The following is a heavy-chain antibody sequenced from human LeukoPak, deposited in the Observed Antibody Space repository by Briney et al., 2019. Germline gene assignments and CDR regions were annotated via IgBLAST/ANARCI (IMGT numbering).Heavy chain of an antibody. V-gene: IGHV1-2*02. CDR1: GYTFTGYY. Sequence: GASVTVSFKSSGYTFTGYYMHWVRQPPGQGLDWMGWINPNSGGTNYAQKFQGRVTMTRDTSISTAYMEVSRLRSDDTAVYYCARDLSYYMDVWGKGTTVTVSS. CDR3: ARDLSYYMDV. CDR2: INPNSGGT. J-gene: IGHJ6*03.